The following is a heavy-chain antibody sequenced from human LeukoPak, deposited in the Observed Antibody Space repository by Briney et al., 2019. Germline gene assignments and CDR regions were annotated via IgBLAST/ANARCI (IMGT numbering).Heavy chain of an antibody. CDR2: ISWNSGSI. CDR1: GFTFDDYA. J-gene: IGHJ3*02. V-gene: IGHV3-9*01. CDR3: AKDRRFGGSGAFDI. D-gene: IGHD3-10*01. Sequence: GGSLRLSCAASGFTFDDYAMHWVRQAPGKGLEWVTGISWNSGSIGYADSVKGRFTISRDNAKNSLYLQMNSLRAEDTALYYCAKDRRFGGSGAFDIWGQGTMVTVSS.